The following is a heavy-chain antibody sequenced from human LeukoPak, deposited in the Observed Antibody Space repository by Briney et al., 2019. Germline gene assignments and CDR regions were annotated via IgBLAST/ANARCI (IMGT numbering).Heavy chain of an antibody. CDR3: AGLSRSGITMDPNPEVDY. D-gene: IGHD3-10*01. CDR2: IIPILGIA. J-gene: IGHJ4*02. V-gene: IGHV1-69*04. Sequence: SVKVSCKASGGTFSSYAISWVRQAPGQGLEWMGRIIPILGIANYAQKFQGRVTITADKSTSTAYMELSSLRSEDTAVYYCAGLSRSGITMDPNPEVDYWGQGTLVTVSS. CDR1: GGTFSSYA.